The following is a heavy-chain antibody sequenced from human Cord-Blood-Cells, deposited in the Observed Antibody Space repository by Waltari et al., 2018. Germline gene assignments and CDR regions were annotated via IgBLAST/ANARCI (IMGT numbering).Heavy chain of an antibody. CDR3: ARHLRVVPAAIGWFDP. CDR2: IYYSGRS. D-gene: IGHD2-2*02. J-gene: IGHJ5*02. CDR1: GGSISSSSYY. V-gene: IGHV4-39*01. Sequence: QLQLQASGPGLVKPSENLSLTCTVSGGSISSSSYYWGWIRQPPGKGLEWIGSIYYSGRSYYNPSLKSRVTISGDTSKNQFSLKLSSVTAADTAVYYCARHLRVVPAAIGWFDPWGQGTLVTVSS.